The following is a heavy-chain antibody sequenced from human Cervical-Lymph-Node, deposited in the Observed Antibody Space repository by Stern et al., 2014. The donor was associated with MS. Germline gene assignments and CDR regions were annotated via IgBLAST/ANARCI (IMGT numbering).Heavy chain of an antibody. V-gene: IGHV4-39*02. CDR2: VYYSGIT. CDR1: GGSITNRDY. CDR3: ARGVTAVTNYVPNWCFDL. Sequence: QVQLQESGPGLVKPSETLSLTCTVSGGSITNRDYWGWIRQSPGKGLEWIGSVYYSGITYYRPSLKSRATISIDTSRNPFFLRFTSGTATDTAVYFCARGVTAVTNYVPNWCFDLWGRGTLVTVSS. J-gene: IGHJ2*01. D-gene: IGHD4-11*01.